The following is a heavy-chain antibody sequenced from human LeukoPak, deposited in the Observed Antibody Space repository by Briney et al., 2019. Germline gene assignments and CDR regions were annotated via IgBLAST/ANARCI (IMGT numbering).Heavy chain of an antibody. CDR3: ARVCRQWLNLFYFDY. J-gene: IGHJ4*02. CDR2: INPNSGGT. V-gene: IGHV1-2*02. D-gene: IGHD6-19*01. Sequence: ASVKVSCKASGYTFTGYYMHWVRKAPGQGLEWMGWINPNSGGTNYAQKFQGRVTMTRDTSISTAYMELSRLRSDDTAVYYCARVCRQWLNLFYFDYWGQGTLVTVSS. CDR1: GYTFTGYY.